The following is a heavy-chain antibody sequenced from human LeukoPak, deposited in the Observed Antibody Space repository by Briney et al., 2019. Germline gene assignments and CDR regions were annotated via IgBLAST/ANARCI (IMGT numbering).Heavy chain of an antibody. Sequence: SETLSLTYTVSGGSISSYYWSWIRQPPGKGLEWIGYIYYSGSTNYNPSLKSRVTISVDTSKNQFSLRLSSVTAADTAVYYCAGSPLITIESFDIWGQGTMVTVSS. J-gene: IGHJ3*02. D-gene: IGHD3-10*01. CDR1: GGSISSYY. CDR3: AGSPLITIESFDI. CDR2: IYYSGST. V-gene: IGHV4-59*01.